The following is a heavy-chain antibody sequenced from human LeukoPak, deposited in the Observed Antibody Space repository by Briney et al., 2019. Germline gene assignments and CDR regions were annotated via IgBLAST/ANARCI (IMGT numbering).Heavy chain of an antibody. V-gene: IGHV4-59*01. CDR2: IYYGGST. D-gene: IGHD3-22*01. Sequence: SETLSLTCTVSGGSISSYYWSWIRQPPGKGLEWIGYIYYGGSTNYNPSLKSRVTISVDTSKNQFSLKLSSVTAADTAVYYCARDLPYYDSSGYYLDAFDIWGQGTMVTVSS. CDR3: ARDLPYYDSSGYYLDAFDI. J-gene: IGHJ3*02. CDR1: GGSISSYY.